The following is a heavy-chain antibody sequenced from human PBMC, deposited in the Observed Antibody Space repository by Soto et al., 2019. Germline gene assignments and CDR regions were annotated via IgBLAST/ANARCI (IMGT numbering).Heavy chain of an antibody. CDR3: ALHQWKRAAATGKFDP. D-gene: IGHD2-15*01. CDR2: IYYNGNT. V-gene: IGHV4-39*01. Sequence: WLLQPPGKGLEWIGNIYYNGNTYYNPSLKSRVTISVDASKNQFSLKLNSVTAADTAAYYCALHQWKRAAATGKFDPWGQGSLVT. J-gene: IGHJ5*02.